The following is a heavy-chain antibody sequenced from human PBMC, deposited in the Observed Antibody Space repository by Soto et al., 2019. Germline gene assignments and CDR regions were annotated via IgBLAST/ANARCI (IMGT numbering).Heavy chain of an antibody. CDR3: AKNFDWLPPHYFDY. CDR2: INPNGGST. J-gene: IGHJ4*02. Sequence: ASVKVSCKASGYTLTNFYIHWVRQAPGQGLEWMGIINPNGGSTNYAHNFQGRVTITRDTSTSTVYMDLSSLRSEDTAVYYCAKNFDWLPPHYFDYWGQGTLVTVSS. CDR1: GYTLTNFY. V-gene: IGHV1-46*01. D-gene: IGHD3-9*01.